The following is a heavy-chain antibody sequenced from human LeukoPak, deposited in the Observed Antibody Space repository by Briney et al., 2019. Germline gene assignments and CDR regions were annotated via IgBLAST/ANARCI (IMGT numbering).Heavy chain of an antibody. J-gene: IGHJ4*02. D-gene: IGHD3-22*01. V-gene: IGHV1-8*01. Sequence: ALVKVSCKASGYTFTSYDINWVRQATGQGLEWMGWMNPNSGNTGYAQKFQGRVTMTRNTSISTAYMELSSLRSEDTAVYYCARGGRYYYDSSGYYYFDYWGQGTLVTVSS. CDR1: GYTFTSYD. CDR2: MNPNSGNT. CDR3: ARGGRYYYDSSGYYYFDY.